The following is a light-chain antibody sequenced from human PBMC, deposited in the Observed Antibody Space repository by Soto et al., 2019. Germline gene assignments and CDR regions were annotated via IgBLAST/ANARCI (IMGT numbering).Light chain of an antibody. V-gene: IGKV1-8*01. Sequence: AILMTQSASSLSVSAGDRVTITWRASQGISSYLAWYQQKQGKAPKLLIYAASTLQSGVPSRFSGSGYGTDFTLTISCLQSEDFATYYCQQYYSYPRTFGQGTKVDIK. CDR1: QGISSY. CDR3: QQYYSYPRT. J-gene: IGKJ1*01. CDR2: AAS.